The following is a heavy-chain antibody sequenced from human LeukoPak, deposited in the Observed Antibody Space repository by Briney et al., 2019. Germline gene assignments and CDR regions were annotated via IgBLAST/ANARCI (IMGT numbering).Heavy chain of an antibody. J-gene: IGHJ4*01. CDR3: VRLGEIWSNGGYFDS. Sequence: SETLSLTCTVSGVSITGHYWSWLRQPAGKALEWLGRIYSTGTTAYNASFTSRLTMSVDTSKSQLSLKLNSVTAADTAVYYCVRLGEIWSNGGYFDSWGQGNPVTVSS. V-gene: IGHV4-4*07. D-gene: IGHD3-16*01. CDR2: IYSTGTT. CDR1: GVSITGHY.